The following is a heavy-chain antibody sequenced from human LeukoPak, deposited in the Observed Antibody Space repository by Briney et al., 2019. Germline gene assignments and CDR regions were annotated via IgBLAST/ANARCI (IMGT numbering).Heavy chain of an antibody. D-gene: IGHD2-2*01. CDR2: INHSGST. Sequence: PSETLSLTCAVYGGSFSGYYWSWIRQSPGKGLEWIGEINHSGSTNYNPSLKSRVTISVDTSRNQFSLKLSSVTAADTAVYYSATNPGGYCSSSSCYGEAPWGQGTLVTVSS. V-gene: IGHV4-34*01. CDR3: ATNPGGYCSSSSCYGEAP. J-gene: IGHJ5*02. CDR1: GGSFSGYY.